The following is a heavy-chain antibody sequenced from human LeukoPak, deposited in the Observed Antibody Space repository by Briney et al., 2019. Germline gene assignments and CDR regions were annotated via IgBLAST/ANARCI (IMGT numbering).Heavy chain of an antibody. V-gene: IGHV3-11*04. CDR2: ISSSGSTI. D-gene: IGHD3-3*01. CDR3: ARSDIFGVVITGGYYFDY. J-gene: IGHJ4*02. Sequence: GGSLRLSCAASGFTFSDYYMSWIRQAPGKGLEWVSYISSSGSTIYYADSVKGRFTISRDNAKNSLYLQMNSLRAEDTAVYYCARSDIFGVVITGGYYFDYWGQGTLVTVSS. CDR1: GFTFSDYY.